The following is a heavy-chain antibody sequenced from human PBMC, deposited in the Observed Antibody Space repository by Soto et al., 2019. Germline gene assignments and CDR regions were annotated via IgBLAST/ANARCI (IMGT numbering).Heavy chain of an antibody. CDR2: IYYSGST. J-gene: IGHJ3*02. D-gene: IGHD3-22*01. CDR3: ARANYYDSSGFPNDAFDI. Sequence: PSETLSLTCTVSGGSISSSSYYWGWIRQPPGKGLEWIGSIYYSGSTYYNPSLKSRVTISVDTSKNQFSLKLSSVTAADTAVYYCARANYYDSSGFPNDAFDIWGQGTMVTVSS. CDR1: GGSISSSSYY. V-gene: IGHV4-39*01.